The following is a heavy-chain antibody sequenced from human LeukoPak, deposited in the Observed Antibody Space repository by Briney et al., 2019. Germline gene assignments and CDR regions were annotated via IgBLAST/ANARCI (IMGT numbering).Heavy chain of an antibody. V-gene: IGHV4-61*02. CDR3: ARARSTSYRTHYYYGMDV. Sequence: ASETLSLTCTVSGGSISSGSYYWSWIRQPAGKGLEWIGRIYTSGSTNYNPSLKSRDTISVDASKNQFSLKLSSVTAADTAAYYCARARSTSYRTHYYYGMDVWGQGTTVTVSS. D-gene: IGHD2-2*01. CDR2: IYTSGST. CDR1: GGSISSGSYY. J-gene: IGHJ6*02.